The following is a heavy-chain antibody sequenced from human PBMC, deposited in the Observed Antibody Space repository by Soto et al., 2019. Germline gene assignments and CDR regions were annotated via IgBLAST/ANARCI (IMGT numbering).Heavy chain of an antibody. CDR1: GFTFSTYP. D-gene: IGHD1-26*01. Sequence: SLNISCAGSGFTFSTYPMTWVRQAPGKGLEWVSSIHGSGETTYYAEPVKGRFIISRDNSKNTLYLQMDSLGVDDTAVYFCARRSSGSYYDAFDVWGQGTMVTV. CDR2: IHGSGETT. J-gene: IGHJ3*01. CDR3: ARRSSGSYYDAFDV. V-gene: IGHV3-23*01.